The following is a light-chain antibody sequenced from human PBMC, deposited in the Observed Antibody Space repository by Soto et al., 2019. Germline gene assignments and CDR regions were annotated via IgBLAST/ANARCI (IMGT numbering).Light chain of an antibody. CDR2: GAS. CDR1: QSVSSSY. Sequence: EIVLTKFPCTLPLPLAQSAALSWMASQSVSSSYLAWYQQKPGKAPRLLIYGASSRATGIPDRFSGSGSGTDFTLTISRLEPDDFAVYYCQQYGSYTWTFGQGTKVDIK. V-gene: IGKV3-20*01. J-gene: IGKJ1*01. CDR3: QQYGSYTWT.